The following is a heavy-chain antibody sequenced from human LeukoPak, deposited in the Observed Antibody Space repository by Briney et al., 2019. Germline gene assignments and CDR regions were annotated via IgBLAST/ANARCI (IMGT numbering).Heavy chain of an antibody. V-gene: IGHV3-33*01. CDR3: ERGALVGATRGFDY. CDR2: IWYDGSNK. CDR1: GFTFSSYG. J-gene: IGHJ4*02. D-gene: IGHD1-26*01. Sequence: SGGSLTLSCAASGFTFSSYGMHWVRQAPGKGLEWVAVIWYDGSNKYYADSVKGRFTISRDNSKNTLYLQMTSLRAEDTAVYYCERGALVGATRGFDYWGQGTLVTVSS.